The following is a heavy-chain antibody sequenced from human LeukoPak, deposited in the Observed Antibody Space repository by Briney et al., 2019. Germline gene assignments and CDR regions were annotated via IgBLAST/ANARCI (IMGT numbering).Heavy chain of an antibody. V-gene: IGHV1-69*13. Sequence: SVKVSCKASGGTFSSYAISWVRQAPGQGLGWMGGIIPIFGTANYAQKFQGRVTITADESTSTAYMELSSLRSEDTAVYYCAIFLDVVVVAATDPFDYWGQGTLVTVSS. J-gene: IGHJ4*02. D-gene: IGHD2-15*01. CDR2: IIPIFGTA. CDR1: GGTFSSYA. CDR3: AIFLDVVVVAATDPFDY.